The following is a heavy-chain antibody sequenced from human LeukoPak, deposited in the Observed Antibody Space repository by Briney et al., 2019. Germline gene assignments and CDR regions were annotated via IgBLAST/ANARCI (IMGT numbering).Heavy chain of an antibody. J-gene: IGHJ4*02. D-gene: IGHD3-10*01. CDR1: GFTVSSNW. CDR3: AKGNSYHYFDY. V-gene: IGHV3-23*01. CDR2: LTSSGDDT. Sequence: PGGSLRLSCATSGFTVSSNWMHWVRQAPGKGLVWVSSLTSSGDDTYYSDSVKGRFTISRDNSRNTLYLHMNSLRAEDTAVYYCAKGNSYHYFDYWGQGILVTVSS.